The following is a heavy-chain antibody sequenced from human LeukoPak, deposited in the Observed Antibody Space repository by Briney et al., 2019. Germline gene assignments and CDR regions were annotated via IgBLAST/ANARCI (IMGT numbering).Heavy chain of an antibody. Sequence: GASVKVSCKASGYTFTSYGISWVRQAPGQGLEWMGWISAYNGNTNYAQKLQGRVTMTTDTSTSTAYMELRSLRSDDTAVYYCARDGEFSSSWYDAFDIWGQGTMVTASS. V-gene: IGHV1-18*01. CDR1: GYTFTSYG. J-gene: IGHJ3*02. D-gene: IGHD6-13*01. CDR2: ISAYNGNT. CDR3: ARDGEFSSSWYDAFDI.